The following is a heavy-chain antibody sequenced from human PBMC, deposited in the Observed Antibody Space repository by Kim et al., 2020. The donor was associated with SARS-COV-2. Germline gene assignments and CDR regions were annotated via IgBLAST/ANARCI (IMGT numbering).Heavy chain of an antibody. CDR3: ARGDFGDRYFFDL. V-gene: IGHV3-53*01. J-gene: IGHJ5*02. Sequence: GGSLRLSCITSGFSGIANYMSWVRQAPGKGLECVSVIYRNGDTFYADSVKGRFALSRDSSKNTLYLQMNSLRADDTAMYYCARGDFGDRYFFDLWGQGTLVTVSS. CDR1: GFSGIANY. D-gene: IGHD4-17*01. CDR2: IYRNGDT.